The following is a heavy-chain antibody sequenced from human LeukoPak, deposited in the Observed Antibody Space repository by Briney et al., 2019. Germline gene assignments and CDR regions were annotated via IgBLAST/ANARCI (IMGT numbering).Heavy chain of an antibody. D-gene: IGHD3-22*01. CDR3: AKADSSGYYYFDY. CDR1: GFTIDDYA. Sequence: GGSLRLSCAASGFTIDDYAMHWVRQPPGKGLEWVSGISWNSGSIGYADSVKGRFTISRDNAKNSLYLQMNSLRAEDTALYYCAKADSSGYYYFDYWGQGTLVTVSS. V-gene: IGHV3-9*01. CDR2: ISWNSGSI. J-gene: IGHJ4*02.